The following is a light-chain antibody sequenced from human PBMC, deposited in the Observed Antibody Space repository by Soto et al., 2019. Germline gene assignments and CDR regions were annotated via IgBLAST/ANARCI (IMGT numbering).Light chain of an antibody. Sequence: QSALTQPASVSGSPGQSITISCTGTSNDVGSYNLVSWYQQHPGKAPKLMIYEGSKRPSGVSNRFSGSKSDNSASLTISGIQAEDVAHYYCCSYASSSTFVFGGGTKVTVL. J-gene: IGLJ2*01. CDR1: SNDVGSYNL. V-gene: IGLV2-23*03. CDR2: EGS. CDR3: CSYASSSTFV.